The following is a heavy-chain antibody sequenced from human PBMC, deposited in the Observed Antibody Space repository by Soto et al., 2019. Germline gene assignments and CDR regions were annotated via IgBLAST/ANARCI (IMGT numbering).Heavy chain of an antibody. J-gene: IGHJ4*02. Sequence: QVQLVESGGGVVQPGGSLRLSCAASGFTFDAYGFHWVRQAPGKGLEWVGVVWSNGNLKYYADSVKGRFTISRDSSKSALNLQMNSLRADDTAVYYCARIQLDTIMALDYWGQGTLVTVSS. CDR1: GFTFDAYG. CDR3: ARIQLDTIMALDY. CDR2: VWSNGNLK. V-gene: IGHV3-33*01. D-gene: IGHD1-1*01.